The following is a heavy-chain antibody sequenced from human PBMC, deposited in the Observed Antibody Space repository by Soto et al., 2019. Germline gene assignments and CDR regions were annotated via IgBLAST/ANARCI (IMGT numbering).Heavy chain of an antibody. CDR3: AKSPREGEGFYFSGMDD. CDR2: ITGSGATT. Sequence: GGSLRLSCEASGFTFSTYAMSWVRQAPGKGLEWVSAITGSGATTYYGDSVKGRFTVSRDNSKDTLYLQMNSLRAEDTALYYCAKSPREGEGFYFSGMDDRGQGATVTVSS. D-gene: IGHD3-10*01. CDR1: GFTFSTYA. V-gene: IGHV3-23*01. J-gene: IGHJ6*02.